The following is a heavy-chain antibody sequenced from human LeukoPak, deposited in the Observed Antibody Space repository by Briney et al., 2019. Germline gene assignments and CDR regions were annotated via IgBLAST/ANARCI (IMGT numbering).Heavy chain of an antibody. CDR3: ARLRSPTDY. Sequence: GGSLRLSCAVSGFTFSDFEMNWVRQAPGKGPEWISYIGGSGSPTHYADSVKGRFTISRDNAKNSLFLQMNSLRAEDTAVYYCARLRSPTDYWGQGTLVTVSS. D-gene: IGHD4-17*01. CDR2: IGGSGSPT. CDR1: GFTFSDFE. J-gene: IGHJ4*02. V-gene: IGHV3-48*03.